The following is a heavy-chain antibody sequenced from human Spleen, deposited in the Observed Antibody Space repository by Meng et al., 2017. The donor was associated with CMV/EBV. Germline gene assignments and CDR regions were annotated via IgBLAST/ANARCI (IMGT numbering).Heavy chain of an antibody. J-gene: IGHJ4*02. D-gene: IGHD6-19*01. CDR2: INPNSGGT. Sequence: QVQLVPAWAEVKYAGASVKVSGKASGYTFTGYYMHWVRQAPGQGLEWMGWINPNSGGTNYAQKFQGRVTMTRDTSISTAYMELSRLRSDDTAVYYCASSQFLFGYWGQGTLVTVSS. V-gene: IGHV1-2*02. CDR1: GYTFTGYY. CDR3: ASSQFLFGY.